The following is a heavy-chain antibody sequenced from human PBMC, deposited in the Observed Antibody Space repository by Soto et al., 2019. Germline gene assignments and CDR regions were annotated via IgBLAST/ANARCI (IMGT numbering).Heavy chain of an antibody. D-gene: IGHD3-22*01. CDR1: GFTFSSYA. J-gene: IGHJ4*02. Sequence: GGSLRLSCAASGFTFSSYAMHWVRQAPGKGLEWVAVISYDGSNKYYADSVKGRFTISRDNSKNTLYLQMNSLRAEDTAVYYCERDPGYYDSSGYLDYWGQGTLVTVSS. V-gene: IGHV3-30-3*01. CDR3: ERDPGYYDSSGYLDY. CDR2: ISYDGSNK.